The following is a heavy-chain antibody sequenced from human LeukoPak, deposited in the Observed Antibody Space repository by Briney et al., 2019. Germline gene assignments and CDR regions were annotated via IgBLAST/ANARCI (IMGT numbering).Heavy chain of an antibody. V-gene: IGHV1-18*01. J-gene: IGHJ4*02. CDR2: ISAYNGNT. Sequence: GASVKVSCKASGYTFTSYGISWVRQAPGQGLEWMGWISAYNGNTNYAQKLQGRVTMTTDTSTSTGYMELRSLRSDDTAVYYCARDGPTSYYDYVWGSFPSDYWGQGTLVTVSS. CDR1: GYTFTSYG. CDR3: ARDGPTSYYDYVWGSFPSDY. D-gene: IGHD3-16*01.